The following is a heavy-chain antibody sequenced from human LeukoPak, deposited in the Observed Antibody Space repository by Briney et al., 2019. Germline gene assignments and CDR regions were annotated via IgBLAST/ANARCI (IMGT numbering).Heavy chain of an antibody. CDR1: GGSISSYY. D-gene: IGHD6-19*01. CDR3: ARGGYSSGWYAGYGAFDI. CDR2: IYYSGST. J-gene: IGHJ3*02. V-gene: IGHV4-59*01. Sequence: SETLSLTCTVSGGSISSYYWSWIRQPPGNGLEWIGYIYYSGSTNYNPSLKSRVTISVDTSKNQFSLKLSSVTAADTAVYYCARGGYSSGWYAGYGAFDIWGQGTMVTVSS.